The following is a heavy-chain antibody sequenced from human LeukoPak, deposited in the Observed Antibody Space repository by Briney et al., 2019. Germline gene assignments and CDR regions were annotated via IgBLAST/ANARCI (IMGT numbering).Heavy chain of an antibody. Sequence: SETLSLTCAVYGGSFSGYYWSWIRQPPGKGLEWIGEINHSGSTNYNPSLKSRVTISVDTSKNQFSLKLSSVTAADTAVYYCARDSRSDSSGFYYGGDWFDPWGQGTLVTVSS. D-gene: IGHD3-22*01. V-gene: IGHV4-34*01. CDR1: GGSFSGYY. J-gene: IGHJ5*02. CDR2: INHSGST. CDR3: ARDSRSDSSGFYYGGDWFDP.